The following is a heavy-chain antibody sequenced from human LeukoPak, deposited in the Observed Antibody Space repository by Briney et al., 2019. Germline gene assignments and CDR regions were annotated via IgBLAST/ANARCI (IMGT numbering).Heavy chain of an antibody. CDR3: ASLKQQLDPYYYYGMDV. V-gene: IGHV4-34*01. Sequence: SETLSLTCAVYGGSFSGYYWSWIRQPPGKGLEWIGEINHSGSTNYNPSLKSRVTISVDTSKNQFSLKLSSVTAADTAVYYCASLKQQLDPYYYYGMDVWGQGTTVTVSS. D-gene: IGHD6-13*01. CDR1: GGSFSGYY. J-gene: IGHJ6*02. CDR2: INHSGST.